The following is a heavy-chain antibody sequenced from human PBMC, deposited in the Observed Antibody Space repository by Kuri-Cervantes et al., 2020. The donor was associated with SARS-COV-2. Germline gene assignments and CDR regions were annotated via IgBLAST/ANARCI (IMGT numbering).Heavy chain of an antibody. J-gene: IGHJ4*02. Sequence: SETLSLTCTVSGGSISSGGYYWSWIRQPPGKGLEWIGYIYHSGSTYYNPSLKSRVTISVDTSKNQFSLKLSSVTAADTAVYYCARSVCSGGSCRLKGGPYYFDYWGQGTLVTVSS. D-gene: IGHD2-15*01. CDR2: IYHSGST. CDR1: GGSISSGGYY. CDR3: ARSVCSGGSCRLKGGPYYFDY. V-gene: IGHV4-30-2*01.